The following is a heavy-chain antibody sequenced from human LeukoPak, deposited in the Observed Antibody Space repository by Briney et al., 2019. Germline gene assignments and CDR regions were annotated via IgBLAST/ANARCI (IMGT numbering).Heavy chain of an antibody. CDR1: GGSISSSSYY. V-gene: IGHV4-39*01. Sequence: SETLSLTCTVSGGSISSSSYYWGWFRQPPGKGLEWIGSIYYSGSTYYNPSLKSRVTISVDTSKNQFSLKLSSVTAADTAVYYCARMGPRIAVAVPFDYWGQGALVTVSS. CDR2: IYYSGST. D-gene: IGHD6-19*01. CDR3: ARMGPRIAVAVPFDY. J-gene: IGHJ4*02.